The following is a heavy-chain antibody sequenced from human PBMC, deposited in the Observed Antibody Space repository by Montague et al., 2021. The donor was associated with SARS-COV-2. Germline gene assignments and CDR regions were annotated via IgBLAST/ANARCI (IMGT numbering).Heavy chain of an antibody. CDR3: ARVEFDGGYDSVPLGV. CDR2: IYYSGST. V-gene: IGHV4-31*03. J-gene: IGHJ6*02. CDR1: GDSTSCPNCY. Sequence: TLSLTCTVSGDSTSCPNCYWGWIRQHPGKGLEWIGYIYYSGSTYYNPSLKSRVTISVDTSKNQFSLKLSPVTAADTAVYYCARVEFDGGYDSVPLGVWGQGTTVTVSS. D-gene: IGHD5-12*01.